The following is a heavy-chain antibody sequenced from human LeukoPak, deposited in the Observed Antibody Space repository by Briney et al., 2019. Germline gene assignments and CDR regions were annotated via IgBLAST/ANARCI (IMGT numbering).Heavy chain of an antibody. Sequence: GSLRLSCVASGFPFSSYWMTWFRQSPGKGLEWIGSIYYSRTTYYNPSLHSRVTISVVTSKNQFSLQLNSVTAADTAVYYCVRHDGRSGGTMGALDSWGQGSLVTVSS. V-gene: IGHV4-39*01. CDR3: VRHDGRSGGTMGALDS. D-gene: IGHD4-23*01. CDR1: GFPFSSYW. J-gene: IGHJ4*02. CDR2: IYYSRTT.